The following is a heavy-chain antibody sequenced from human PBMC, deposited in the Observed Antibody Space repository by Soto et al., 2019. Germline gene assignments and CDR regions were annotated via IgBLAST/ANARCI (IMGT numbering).Heavy chain of an antibody. Sequence: PGGPLRLSCVVSGFTLSTEGMNWVRQAPGKGLEWVSHAGGGGGPILYADSVKGRFTVSRDNAKNSLYLQMDSLRDEDTAVYYCVRQGPYGDHAHWGQGTLVTVSS. CDR1: GFTLSTEG. D-gene: IGHD3-16*01. V-gene: IGHV3-48*02. CDR3: VRQGPYGDHAH. CDR2: AGGGGGPI. J-gene: IGHJ4*02.